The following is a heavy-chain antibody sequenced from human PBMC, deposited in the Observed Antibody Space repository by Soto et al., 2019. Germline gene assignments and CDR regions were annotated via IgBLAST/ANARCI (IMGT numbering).Heavy chain of an antibody. V-gene: IGHV4-38-2*01. D-gene: IGHD2-8*01. CDR2: IYHSGST. CDR3: ARPTQPPNDFER. CDR1: GYSSGSGYY. J-gene: IGHJ4*01. Sequence: SKTIDITIAVSGYSSGSGYYWGWIRQPPGKGLEWIGSIYHSGSTYYNPSLKSRGTISVDASKNQFSLKLSSVTAADTAVYYFARPTQPPNDFERWGQG.